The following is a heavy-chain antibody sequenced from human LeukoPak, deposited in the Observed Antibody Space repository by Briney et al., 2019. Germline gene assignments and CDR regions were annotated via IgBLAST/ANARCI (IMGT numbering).Heavy chain of an antibody. V-gene: IGHV3-23*01. J-gene: IGHJ4*02. D-gene: IGHD1-14*01. Sequence: GGSLRLSCAASGFTFSNYAMSWVRQAPGKGLEWVSAISGGGDTTYYADSVKGRFTSSRDNSQNTLYLQMNSLRVEDTAVYYCAKWREGAGPNFEYWGQGTLVTVSS. CDR2: ISGGGDTT. CDR3: AKWREGAGPNFEY. CDR1: GFTFSNYA.